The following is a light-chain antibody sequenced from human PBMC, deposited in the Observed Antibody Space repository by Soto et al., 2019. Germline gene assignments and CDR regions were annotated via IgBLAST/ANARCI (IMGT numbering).Light chain of an antibody. CDR3: QQYNSYSWT. Sequence: DIQLPQSTSTLSASLGDRVTITWGASQSISSWLAWYQQKKGKAPNLLIYTASSLQSGVPSRFSVSAYGTEFNLTISSLQTDEFATYYCQQYNSYSWTFGQGTKVDIK. CDR1: QSISSW. J-gene: IGKJ1*01. CDR2: TAS. V-gene: IGKV1-5*03.